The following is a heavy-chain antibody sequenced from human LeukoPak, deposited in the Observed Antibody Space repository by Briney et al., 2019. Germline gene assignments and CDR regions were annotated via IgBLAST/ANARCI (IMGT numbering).Heavy chain of an antibody. CDR1: GGSFSGCY. J-gene: IGHJ4*02. CDR3: ARGRGTAGS. Sequence: PSETLSLTCAVYGGSFSGCYWSWIRQPPGKGLEWIGEINHSGSTNYNPSLKSRVTISVDTSKNQFSLKLSSVTAADTAVYYCARGRGTAGSWGQGTLVTVSS. CDR2: INHSGST. D-gene: IGHD6-13*01. V-gene: IGHV4-34*01.